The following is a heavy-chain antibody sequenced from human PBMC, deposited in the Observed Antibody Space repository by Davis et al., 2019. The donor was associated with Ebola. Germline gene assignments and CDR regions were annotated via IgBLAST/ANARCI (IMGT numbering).Heavy chain of an antibody. CDR3: AKTNNRWLQLDYYYGMDV. D-gene: IGHD5-24*01. CDR1: GFTFSSYG. Sequence: GESLKISCAASGFTFSSYGMHWVRQAPGKGLEWVAVISNDGSNKYYADSVKGRFTISRDNSKNKLDQQLNSLRAEDTAVYYCAKTNNRWLQLDYYYGMDVWGKGTTVTVSS. V-gene: IGHV3-30*18. J-gene: IGHJ6*04. CDR2: ISNDGSNK.